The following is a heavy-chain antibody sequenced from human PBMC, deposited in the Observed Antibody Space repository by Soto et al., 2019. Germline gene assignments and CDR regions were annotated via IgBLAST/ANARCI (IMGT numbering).Heavy chain of an antibody. Sequence: PGESLKISCKGSGGSLSDQWIDWVRHTPDKGLEWIGFVFLGDSDARYSPAFQGQVTMSADRSSTYLQWSSLKASDTGIYYCARRRGRCSDGVCYSWWFDPWGQGTRVTVSS. CDR1: GGSLSDQW. D-gene: IGHD2-8*01. V-gene: IGHV5-51*01. CDR2: VFLGDSDA. CDR3: ARRRGRCSDGVCYSWWFDP. J-gene: IGHJ5*02.